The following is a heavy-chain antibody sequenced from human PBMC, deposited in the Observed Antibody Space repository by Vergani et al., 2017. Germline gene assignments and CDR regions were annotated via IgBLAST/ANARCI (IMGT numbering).Heavy chain of an antibody. Sequence: QVQLVQSGAEVKKPGASVKVSCKVSGYTLTELSMHWVRQAPGKGLEWMGGFDPDDGETIYAQKLQGRVTMTEEPSTDTAYMELSSLRSEDTTVYYCATPRLRFSYFYYYGMAVWGQGTTVTVSS. V-gene: IGHV1-24*01. CDR3: ATPRLRFSYFYYYGMAV. J-gene: IGHJ6*02. CDR1: GYTLTELS. CDR2: FDPDDGET. D-gene: IGHD5-12*01.